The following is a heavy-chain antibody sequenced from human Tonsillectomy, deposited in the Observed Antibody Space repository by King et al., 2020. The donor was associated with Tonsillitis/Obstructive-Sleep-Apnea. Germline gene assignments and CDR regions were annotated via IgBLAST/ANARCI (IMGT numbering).Heavy chain of an antibody. J-gene: IGHJ4*02. CDR2: INPSGGTT. Sequence: QLVQSGAEVKKPGASVKGSCKASGYTFTTFYMHWVRQAPGQGLEWMGMINPSGGTTSFTQKFQGRVTITRDTSTSTVYMELSSLTSEDTAVYYCARDSAGWFIYWGQGTLVTVSS. V-gene: IGHV1-46*01. CDR1: GYTFTTFY. CDR3: ARDSAGWFIY. D-gene: IGHD6-19*01.